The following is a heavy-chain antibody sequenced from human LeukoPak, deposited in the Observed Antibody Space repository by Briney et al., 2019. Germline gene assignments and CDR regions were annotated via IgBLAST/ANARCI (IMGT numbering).Heavy chain of an antibody. D-gene: IGHD6-13*01. V-gene: IGHV3-30*04. CDR2: ISYDGSNK. CDR3: ATFGEQQLLLFDY. CDR1: GFTFSSYA. Sequence: GGSLRLSCAASGFTFSSYAMHWVRQAPGKGLEWVAVISYDGSNKYYADSVKGRFTISRDNAKNSLYLQMNSLRAEDTAVYYCATFGEQQLLLFDYWGQGTLVTVSS. J-gene: IGHJ4*02.